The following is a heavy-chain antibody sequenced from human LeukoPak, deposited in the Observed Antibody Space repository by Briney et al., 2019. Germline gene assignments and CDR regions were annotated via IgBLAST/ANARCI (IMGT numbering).Heavy chain of an antibody. Sequence: GGSLRLSCAASGFTFSSYSMHWVRQAPGKGLEWVAFIRYDGSNKYYADSVKGRFTISRDNSKNTLYLQMNSLRAEDTAVYYCAKDQRGRVRYYYMDVWGKGTTVTVSS. D-gene: IGHD3-10*01. J-gene: IGHJ6*03. CDR3: AKDQRGRVRYYYMDV. V-gene: IGHV3-30*02. CDR2: IRYDGSNK. CDR1: GFTFSSYS.